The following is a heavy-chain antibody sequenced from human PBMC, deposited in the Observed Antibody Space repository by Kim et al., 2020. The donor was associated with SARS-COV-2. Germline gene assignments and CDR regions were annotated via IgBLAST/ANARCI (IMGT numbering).Heavy chain of an antibody. CDR2: IYYSGST. D-gene: IGHD3-10*01. CDR1: GGSISSSSYY. V-gene: IGHV4-39*01. Sequence: SETLSLTCTVSGGSISSSSYYWGWIRQPPGKGLEWIGSIYYSGSTYYNPSLKSRVTISIDTSKNQFALKLSSVTAADTAVYYCARSFLGYGELLPPSWVSFYFDSWGQGTLVTVSS. CDR3: ARSFLGYGELLPPSWVSFYFDS. J-gene: IGHJ4*02.